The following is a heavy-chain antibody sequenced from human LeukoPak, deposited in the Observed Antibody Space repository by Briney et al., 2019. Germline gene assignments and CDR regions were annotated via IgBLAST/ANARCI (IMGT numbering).Heavy chain of an antibody. D-gene: IGHD6-13*01. CDR1: GLTFRTSA. Sequence: ASVKVSCKASGLTFRTSAMQWVRQTRGQGLEWMGWTVLGSGDTNYAQSLKERVTITRDMSTSTAYMELSSLRSEDTAMYYCAAGFSNRGYIYWGQGTLVTVSS. J-gene: IGHJ4*02. CDR2: TVLGSGDT. CDR3: AAGFSNRGYIY. V-gene: IGHV1-58*02.